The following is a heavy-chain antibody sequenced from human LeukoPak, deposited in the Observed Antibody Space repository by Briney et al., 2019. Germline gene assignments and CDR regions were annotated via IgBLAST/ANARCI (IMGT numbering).Heavy chain of an antibody. CDR3: ARAVRDRKYGYAFDI. V-gene: IGHV4-61*01. Sequence: SETLSLTCTVSGYSISSGYYWSWIRQPPGKGLEWIGYIYYTGSTNYNPSLKSRVTISVDTSKNQFSLKLSSVSAADTAVYYCARAVRDRKYGYAFDIWGQGTMVTVSS. CDR2: IYYTGST. J-gene: IGHJ3*02. D-gene: IGHD4-17*01. CDR1: GYSISSGYY.